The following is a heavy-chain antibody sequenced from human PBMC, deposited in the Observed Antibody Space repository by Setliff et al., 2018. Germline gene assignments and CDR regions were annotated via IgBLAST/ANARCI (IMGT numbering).Heavy chain of an antibody. CDR3: ARRWNFGPYGSGIHDGFDM. CDR2: INHYGST. Sequence: SETLSLTCAVYDGSFSDYYWSWIRQPPGKGLEWIGEINHYGSTKYKSSLKSRVTISVDTSKNQFSLKLNSVTAADTAVYYCARRWNFGPYGSGIHDGFDMWGQGTMVTVS. D-gene: IGHD3-10*01. J-gene: IGHJ3*02. V-gene: IGHV4-34*01. CDR1: DGSFSDYY.